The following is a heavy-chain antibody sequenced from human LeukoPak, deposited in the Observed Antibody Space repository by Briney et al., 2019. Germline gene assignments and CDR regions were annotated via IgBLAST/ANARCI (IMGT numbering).Heavy chain of an antibody. D-gene: IGHD4-17*01. J-gene: IGHJ6*02. CDR3: AREYYGDGMDV. CDR1: GFTFSSYS. CDR2: ISSSSSTI. Sequence: GGSLRLSCAASGFTFSSYSMNWVRQAPGKGLEWVSYISSSSSTIYYADSVKGRFTISRDNAKNSLYLQMNSLRAEDTAVNYCAREYYGDGMDVWGQGTTVTVSS. V-gene: IGHV3-48*01.